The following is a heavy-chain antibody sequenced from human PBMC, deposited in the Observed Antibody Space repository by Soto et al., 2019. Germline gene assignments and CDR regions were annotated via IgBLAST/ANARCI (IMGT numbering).Heavy chain of an antibody. CDR2: IKSDGSST. D-gene: IGHD6-13*01. CDR3: AREGSSWYSIDY. J-gene: IGHJ4*02. CDR1: GFTFSSYW. V-gene: IGHV3-74*01. Sequence: PGGSLRLSCAASGFTFSSYWMHWVRQALGKGLVWVSRIKSDGSSTSYADSVKGRFTISRDNAKNTLYVQMNSLRAEDTAVYYCAREGSSWYSIDYWGQGTLVTVSS.